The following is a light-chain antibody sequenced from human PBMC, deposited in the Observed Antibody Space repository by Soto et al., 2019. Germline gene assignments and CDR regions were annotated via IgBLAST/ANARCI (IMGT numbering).Light chain of an antibody. V-gene: IGLV2-14*01. CDR3: LSKTSSISYV. J-gene: IGLJ1*01. CDR1: TSDVGGYNY. CDR2: EVS. Sequence: QSALAQPASVSGSPGQSITISCTGTTSDVGGYNYVSWYQQHPGKVPKLLIHEVSNRPSGVSNRFSGSKSGNTASLTISGLQAEDEADYYCLSKTSSISYVSGTGTKVTVL.